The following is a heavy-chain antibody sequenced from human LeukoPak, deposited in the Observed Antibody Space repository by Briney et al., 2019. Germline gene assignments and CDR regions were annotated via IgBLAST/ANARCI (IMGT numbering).Heavy chain of an antibody. CDR1: GGSISSSSYY. D-gene: IGHD5-18*01. Sequence: PSETLSLTCTVSGGSISSSSYYWGWIRQPPGKGLEWIGSIYYSGSTYYNPSLKSRVTISVDTSKNQFSLKLSSVTAADTAVYYCARPGRSGYSYGSVFDYWGQGTLVTVSS. CDR2: IYYSGST. V-gene: IGHV4-39*01. CDR3: ARPGRSGYSYGSVFDY. J-gene: IGHJ4*02.